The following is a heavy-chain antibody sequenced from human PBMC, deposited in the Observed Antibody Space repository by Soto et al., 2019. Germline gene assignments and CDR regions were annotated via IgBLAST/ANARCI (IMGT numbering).Heavy chain of an antibody. V-gene: IGHV4-59*01. CDR1: GGSISSYY. J-gene: IGHJ6*03. D-gene: IGHD3-10*01. CDR3: ARDNYGSGSTYYYYYMDV. CDR2: IYYSGST. Sequence: ASETLSLTCTVSGGSISSYYWSWIRQPPGKGLEWIGYIYYSGSTNYNPSLKSRVTISVDTSKNQFSLKLSSVTAADTAVYYCARDNYGSGSTYYYYYMDVWGKGTTV.